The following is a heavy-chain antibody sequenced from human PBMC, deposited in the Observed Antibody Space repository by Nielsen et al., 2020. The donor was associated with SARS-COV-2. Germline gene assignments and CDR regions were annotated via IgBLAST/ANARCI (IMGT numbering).Heavy chain of an antibody. Sequence: GGSLRLSCAASGFTFSSYGMHWVRQAPGKGLEWVAVIWYDGSNKYYADSVKGRFTISRDNAKNSLYLQMNSLRDEDTAVYYCARDDGSYYPVYYFDYWGQGTLVTVSS. D-gene: IGHD1-26*01. V-gene: IGHV3-33*01. CDR1: GFTFSSYG. CDR3: ARDDGSYYPVYYFDY. CDR2: IWYDGSNK. J-gene: IGHJ4*01.